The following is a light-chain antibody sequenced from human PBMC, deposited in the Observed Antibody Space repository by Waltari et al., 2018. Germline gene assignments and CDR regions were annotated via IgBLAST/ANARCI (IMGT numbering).Light chain of an antibody. CDR3: ATWDSGLRVVV. J-gene: IGLJ2*01. CDR1: GSTTGKKF. Sequence: QSVLTQPPSLSAAPGQRVTISCSGSGSTTGKKFVSWYQQSPGTAPKLLIYDNNKRPSGIPDRFSAYKSGTSATLGITGLQTGDEADYYCATWDSGLRVVVFGGRTKLTVL. CDR2: DNN. V-gene: IGLV1-51*01.